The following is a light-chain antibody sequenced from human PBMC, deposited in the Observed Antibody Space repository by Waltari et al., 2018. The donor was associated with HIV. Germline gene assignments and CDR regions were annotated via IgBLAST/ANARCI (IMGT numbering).Light chain of an antibody. CDR2: AES. V-gene: IGKV1-39*01. CDR1: QNIANY. Sequence: DIQMTQSPSSLSASVGDSVTITCRAGQNIANYLNWYQQQPGKAPPLLIYAESNLQRGVASRFSGSGSGTDFTLSISPLHPEDFATYYCQQSYTTPFTFGGGTRVDI. J-gene: IGKJ4*01. CDR3: QQSYTTPFT.